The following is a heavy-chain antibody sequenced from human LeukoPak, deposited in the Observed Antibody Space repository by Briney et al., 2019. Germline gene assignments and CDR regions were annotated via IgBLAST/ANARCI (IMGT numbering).Heavy chain of an antibody. Sequence: GGSLRLSCAASGFTFSSYGMHWVRQAPGKGLEWVAVISYDASNKYYADSVKGRFTISRDNSKNTLYLQMNSLRAEDTAVYYCAKDLWSSSWYWWEPHGVFDYWGQGTLVTVSS. J-gene: IGHJ4*02. CDR1: GFTFSSYG. CDR2: ISYDASNK. CDR3: AKDLWSSSWYWWEPHGVFDY. V-gene: IGHV3-30*18. D-gene: IGHD6-13*01.